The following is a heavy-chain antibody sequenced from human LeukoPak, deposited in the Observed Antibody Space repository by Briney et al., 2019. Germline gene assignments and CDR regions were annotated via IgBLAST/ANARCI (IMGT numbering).Heavy chain of an antibody. CDR3: AARRAVAGIYY. Sequence: SETLSLTCTVSGGSISSSSYYWGWIRQPPGKGLEWIGSIYYSGSTYYNPSLKSRVTISVDTSKNQFSLKLSSVTAADTAVYYCAARRAVAGIYYWGQGTLVTVSS. CDR2: IYYSGST. J-gene: IGHJ4*02. D-gene: IGHD6-19*01. CDR1: GGSISSSSYY. V-gene: IGHV4-39*01.